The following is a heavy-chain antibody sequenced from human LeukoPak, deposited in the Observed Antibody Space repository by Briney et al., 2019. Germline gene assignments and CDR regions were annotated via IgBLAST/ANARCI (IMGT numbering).Heavy chain of an antibody. Sequence: PGGSLRLSCAVSGFTFSDHYMDWVRQAPGKGLEWVGRSRNRAKSYTTDYAASVKGRFTISRDDSKSTVYLLMNSLEAEDTALYYCSRDATGDHWGQGTLVSVSS. CDR2: SRNRAKSYTT. V-gene: IGHV3-72*01. CDR1: GFTFSDHY. J-gene: IGHJ4*02. CDR3: SRDATGDH.